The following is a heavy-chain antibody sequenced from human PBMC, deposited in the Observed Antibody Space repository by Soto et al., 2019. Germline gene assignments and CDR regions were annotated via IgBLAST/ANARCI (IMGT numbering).Heavy chain of an antibody. D-gene: IGHD3-10*01. CDR2: ISSTTNYI. CDR3: ARDHMVRGVIPWFDP. Sequence: PGESLRLSCAASGFIFTRYSMNWVRQAPGKGLEWVSSISSTTNYIYYGDSMKGRFTISRDNAKNSLYLEMNSLRAEDTAVYYCARDHMVRGVIPWFDPWGQGALVTVSS. J-gene: IGHJ5*02. V-gene: IGHV3-21*06. CDR1: GFIFTRYS.